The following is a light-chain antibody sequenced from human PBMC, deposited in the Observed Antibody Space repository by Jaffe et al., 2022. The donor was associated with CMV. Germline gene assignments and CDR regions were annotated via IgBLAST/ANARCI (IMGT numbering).Light chain of an antibody. CDR1: QSISRN. CDR2: DAS. V-gene: IGKV3-15*01. Sequence: EIVMTQSPGTLSVSPGERATLSCRASQSISRNLAWYQQKPGQPPRLLIYDASTRATGIPARFSGSGSGTEFTLTISSLQSEDFAVYFCQQYYNWPAFGPGTKVNIK. J-gene: IGKJ3*01. CDR3: QQYYNWPA.